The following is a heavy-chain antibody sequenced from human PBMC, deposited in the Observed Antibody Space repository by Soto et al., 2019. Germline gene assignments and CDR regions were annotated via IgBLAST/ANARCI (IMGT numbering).Heavy chain of an antibody. CDR2: IRSKAYGGTT. CDR3: TRRPKDYDYVWGSYRQGFDY. CDR1: GFTFGDYA. D-gene: IGHD3-16*02. V-gene: IGHV3-49*03. Sequence: QPGGSLRLSCTASGFTFGDYAMSWFRQAPGKGLEWVGFIRSKAYGGTTEYAASVKGRFTISRDDSKSIAYLQMNSLKTEDTAVYYCTRRPKDYDYVWGSYRQGFDYWGQGTLVTVSS. J-gene: IGHJ4*02.